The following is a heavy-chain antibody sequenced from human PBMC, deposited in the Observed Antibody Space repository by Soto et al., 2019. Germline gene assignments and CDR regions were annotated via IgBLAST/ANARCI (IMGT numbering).Heavy chain of an antibody. J-gene: IGHJ5*02. CDR1: GGNFTSYA. CDR2: IISIFVTA. CDR3: ARPIQYYYDCSGQSDWFAP. V-gene: IGHV1-69*13. D-gene: IGHD3-22*01. Sequence: SVKVYCKAPGGNFTSYAISWVRQAPGQGLEWMGGIISIFVTANYTQKFQSRVTITADESTSTAYVELSSLRSEDTAVYYCARPIQYYYDCSGQSDWFAPWGQGTLVTVSS.